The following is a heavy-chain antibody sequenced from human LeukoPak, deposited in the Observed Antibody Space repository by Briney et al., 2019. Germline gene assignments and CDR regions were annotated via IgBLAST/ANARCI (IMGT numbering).Heavy chain of an antibody. J-gene: IGHJ4*02. D-gene: IGHD4-17*01. CDR1: GGSFSNYY. Sequence: SETLSLTCAVYGGSFSNYYLSWVRQAPGKGLEWIGEVAHHGGTNYNPSLKSRVIISVDTSKNQFSLKLRSVAAADTAVYYCAPIFGDYSDFDSWGQGTLVTVSS. V-gene: IGHV4-34*01. CDR3: APIFGDYSDFDS. CDR2: VAHHGGT.